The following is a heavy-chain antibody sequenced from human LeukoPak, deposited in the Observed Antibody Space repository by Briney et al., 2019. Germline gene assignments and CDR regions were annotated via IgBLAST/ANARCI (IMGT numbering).Heavy chain of an antibody. J-gene: IGHJ4*02. D-gene: IGHD3-10*01. Sequence: GGSLRLSCAASGFTFTIYAMHWVRQAPGKGLEWVAFIRYDGSNEYYADSVKGRFTISRDNARNSLYLQMNSLRAEDTAVYYCARDLGYYGSGSYYNARDYWGQGTLVTVSS. CDR2: IRYDGSNE. CDR1: GFTFTIYA. V-gene: IGHV3-30*02. CDR3: ARDLGYYGSGSYYNARDY.